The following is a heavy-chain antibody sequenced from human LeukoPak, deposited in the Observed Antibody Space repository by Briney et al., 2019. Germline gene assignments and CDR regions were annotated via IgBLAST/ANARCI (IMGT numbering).Heavy chain of an antibody. Sequence: PGGSLRLSCAASGFTFSSYRMNWVRQAPGKGLEWVSYISSSSSTIYYADSVKGRFTISRDNAKNSLYLQMNSLRAEDTAVYYCARCGGGNPRWFDPWGQGTLVTVSS. CDR3: ARCGGGNPRWFDP. V-gene: IGHV3-48*01. CDR1: GFTFSSYR. D-gene: IGHD4-23*01. CDR2: ISSSSSTI. J-gene: IGHJ5*02.